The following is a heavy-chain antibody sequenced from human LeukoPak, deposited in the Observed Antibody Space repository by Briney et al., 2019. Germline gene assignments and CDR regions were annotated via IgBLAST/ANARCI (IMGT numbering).Heavy chain of an antibody. CDR2: IYYSGST. D-gene: IGHD5-24*01. CDR3: ARDRGDGCNYFDY. Sequence: SETLSLTCTASGGSISSYYWSWIRQPPGKGLEWIGYIYYSGSTNYNPSLKSRVTISVDTSKNQFSLKLSSVTAADTAVYYFARDRGDGCNYFDYWGQGTLVTVSS. J-gene: IGHJ4*02. V-gene: IGHV4-59*01. CDR1: GGSISSYY.